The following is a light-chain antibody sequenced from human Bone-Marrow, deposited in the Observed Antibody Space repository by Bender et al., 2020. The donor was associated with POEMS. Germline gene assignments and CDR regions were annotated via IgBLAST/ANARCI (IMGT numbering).Light chain of an antibody. Sequence: QSVLTQPPSVSGTPGQRVTISCSGSSSNVGSNTVNWYQQLPGTAPKLLTYSNNQRPSGVPDRFSASKSGTSASLAVSGLQSEDEADYYCAAWDDSLNGLLFGGGTKLTVL. J-gene: IGLJ3*02. CDR2: SNN. CDR3: AAWDDSLNGLL. CDR1: SSNVGSNT. V-gene: IGLV1-44*01.